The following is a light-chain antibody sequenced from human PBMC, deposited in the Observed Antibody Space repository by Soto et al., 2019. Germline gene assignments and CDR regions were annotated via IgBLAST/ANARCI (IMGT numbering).Light chain of an antibody. J-gene: IGLJ3*02. CDR1: VIGSIS. Sequence: SYELTQPPSVSVAPGQTASITCGGNVIGSISVHWYQQKPGQAPVLVVCDDSDRPSGIPERFSGSNSRNTATLTISRVEAGDEADYYCQVWDSSSDHVMFGGGTKVTVL. CDR2: DDS. V-gene: IGLV3-21*02. CDR3: QVWDSSSDHVM.